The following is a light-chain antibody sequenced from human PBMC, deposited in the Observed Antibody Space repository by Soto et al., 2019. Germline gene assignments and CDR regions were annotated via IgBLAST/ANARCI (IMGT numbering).Light chain of an antibody. V-gene: IGLV2-8*01. J-gene: IGLJ3*02. CDR3: SSYAGDITLDV. CDR1: SSDIGLYNY. Sequence: QSALTQPPSASGSPGQSVTISCVGTSSDIGLYNYVSWYPHHPGKAPKLLIYEVSKRPSGVPDRFSGSKSGNTASLTVSGLPAEDEAAYYRSSYAGDITLDVCGAGTKLTVL. CDR2: EVS.